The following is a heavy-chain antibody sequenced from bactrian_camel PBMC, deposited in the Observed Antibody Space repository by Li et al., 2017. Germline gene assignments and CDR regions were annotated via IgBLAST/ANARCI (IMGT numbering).Heavy chain of an antibody. J-gene: IGHJ6*01. CDR2: IDSEGTT. Sequence: HVQLVESGGGSAQTGGSVLLSCTAVGYTYTQYCMAWFRQIEGEEREVVATIDSEGTTTYTDSVKGRFTISRDNAKSTMYLQMNNLKPEDSAMYYCAADRPLQVPPVGITDYGRNCHLIGLRDRRNSAWGQGTQVTVS. CDR3: AADRPLQVPPVGITDYGRNCHLIGLRDRRNSA. D-gene: IGHD4*01. CDR1: GYTYTQYC. V-gene: IGHV3S53*01.